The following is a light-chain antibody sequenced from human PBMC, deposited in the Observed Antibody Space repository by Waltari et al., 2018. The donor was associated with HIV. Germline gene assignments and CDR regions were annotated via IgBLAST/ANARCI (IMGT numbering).Light chain of an antibody. CDR2: SNN. Sequence: QSVLPQPPSASGTPGQRVTISCSGSTSNIGKNTVNWYQQLPGTAPKLLIYSNNQRPAGLPDQCTGSNSGTAASLAISGRQSEDGAGDYCATWYDTFSGVWVFGGVTKLSAL. CDR1: TSNIGKNT. V-gene: IGLV1-44*01. CDR3: ATWYDTFSGVWV. J-gene: IGLJ3*02.